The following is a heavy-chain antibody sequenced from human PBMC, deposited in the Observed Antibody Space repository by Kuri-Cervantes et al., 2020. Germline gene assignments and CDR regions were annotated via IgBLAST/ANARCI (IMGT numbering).Heavy chain of an antibody. CDR2: ISSSSSTI. CDR3: ARDGVEMAGEGTNLEDY. Sequence: LSLTCAASGFTFSSYSMNWVRQAPGKGLEWVSYISSSSSTIYYADSVKGRFTISRDNAKNSLYLQMNSLRAEDTAVYYCARDGVEMAGEGTNLEDYWGQGTLVTVSS. CDR1: GFTFSSYS. V-gene: IGHV3-48*01. J-gene: IGHJ4*02. D-gene: IGHD5-24*01.